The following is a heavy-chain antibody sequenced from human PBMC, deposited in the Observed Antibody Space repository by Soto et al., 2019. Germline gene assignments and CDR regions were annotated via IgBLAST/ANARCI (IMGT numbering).Heavy chain of an antibody. D-gene: IGHD4-4*01. CDR1: GGSISSGGYS. J-gene: IGHJ5*02. CDR2: IYHSGST. V-gene: IGHV4-30-2*01. Sequence: KPSETLSLTCAVSGGSISSGGYSWSWIRQPPGKGLEWIGYIYHSGSTYYNPSLKSRVTISVDRSKNQFSLKLSSVTAADTAVYYCARGDATVPNWFDPWGQGTLVTVSS. CDR3: ARGDATVPNWFDP.